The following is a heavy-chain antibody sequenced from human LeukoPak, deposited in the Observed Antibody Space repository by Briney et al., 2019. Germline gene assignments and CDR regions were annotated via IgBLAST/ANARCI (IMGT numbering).Heavy chain of an antibody. J-gene: IGHJ3*02. V-gene: IGHV3-21*01. CDR2: ISSSSSYI. CDR3: ARDEYYYDGSGDSQDAFDI. Sequence: GGSLRLSCAASGFTFSTYSMNWVRRAPGKGLEWVSSISSSSSYIYYADSVKGRFTISRDNAKNSLYLQMNSLRAEDTAVYYCARDEYYYDGSGDSQDAFDIWGQGTMVTVSS. D-gene: IGHD3-22*01. CDR1: GFTFSTYS.